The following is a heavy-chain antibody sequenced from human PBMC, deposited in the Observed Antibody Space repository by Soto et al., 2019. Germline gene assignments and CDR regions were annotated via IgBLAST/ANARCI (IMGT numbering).Heavy chain of an antibody. D-gene: IGHD2-2*03. CDR3: ARDVDIVVVPAAPPKDYYYGMDF. J-gene: IGHJ6*02. V-gene: IGHV1-18*04. CDR1: GYTFTSYG. CDR2: ISAYNGNT. Sequence: QVQLVQSGAEVKKPGASVKVSCKASGYTFTSYGISWVRQAPGQGLEWMGWISAYNGNTNYAQKLQGRVTMTTDTATSTAYMELRSLRSDDTSVYYCARDVDIVVVPAAPPKDYYYGMDFWGQGTTVTVSS.